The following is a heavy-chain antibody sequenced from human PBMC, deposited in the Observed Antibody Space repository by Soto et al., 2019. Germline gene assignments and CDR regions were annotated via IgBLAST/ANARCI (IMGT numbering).Heavy chain of an antibody. CDR1: GFTFSDYS. D-gene: IGHD3-10*01. Sequence: GGSLRLSCTASGFTFSDYSMNWVRHAPGKGLEWVSYISSSSGTIHYADSVKGRFTISRDNAKSSLFLHMNSLRAEDTAVYYCARDAIGGPLDYWGQGTLVTVSS. J-gene: IGHJ4*02. V-gene: IGHV3-48*01. CDR3: ARDAIGGPLDY. CDR2: ISSSSGTI.